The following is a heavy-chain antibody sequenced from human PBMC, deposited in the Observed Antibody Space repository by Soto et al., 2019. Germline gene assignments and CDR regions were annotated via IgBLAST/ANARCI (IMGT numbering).Heavy chain of an antibody. J-gene: IGHJ4*02. Sequence: GWSLRLSCAASGFTFSSYWMSWVRQAPGKGLEWVANIKQDGSGKYYVDSVKGRFTISRDNAKNSLYLQMNSLRAEDTAVYYCARDRRYDFWSGYLPDYWGQGTMVTVSS. CDR1: GFTFSSYW. CDR2: IKQDGSGK. V-gene: IGHV3-7*01. D-gene: IGHD3-3*01. CDR3: ARDRRYDFWSGYLPDY.